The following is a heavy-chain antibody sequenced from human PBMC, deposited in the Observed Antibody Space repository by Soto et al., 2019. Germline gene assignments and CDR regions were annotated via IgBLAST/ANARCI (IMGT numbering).Heavy chain of an antibody. Sequence: GGSLRLSCAASGFTFSSYGMHWVRQAPGKGLEWVAVIWYDGSNKYYADSVKGRFTISRDNSKNTLYLQMNSLRAEDTAVYYCARDSAVTTRKGVMDVWGEGTTVT. CDR1: GFTFSSYG. CDR3: ARDSAVTTRKGVMDV. D-gene: IGHD4-4*01. V-gene: IGHV3-33*01. J-gene: IGHJ6*02. CDR2: IWYDGSNK.